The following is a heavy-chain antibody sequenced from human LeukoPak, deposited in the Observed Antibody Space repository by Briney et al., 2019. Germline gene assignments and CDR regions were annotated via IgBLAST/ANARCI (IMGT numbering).Heavy chain of an antibody. CDR1: GGSISTYY. CDR2: IYNSGST. V-gene: IGHV4-59*01. Sequence: PSETLSLTCTVSGGSISTYYWSWIRQPPGRGLEWIGYIYNSGSTNYNPSLKSRVTISVDTSKNQTSLKLSSVTAADTAVYYCARDKGPYWYFDLWGRGTLVTVSS. J-gene: IGHJ2*01. CDR3: ARDKGPYWYFDL.